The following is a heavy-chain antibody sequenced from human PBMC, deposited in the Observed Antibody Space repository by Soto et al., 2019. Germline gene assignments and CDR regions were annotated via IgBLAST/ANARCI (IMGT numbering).Heavy chain of an antibody. Sequence: ASVKVSCKASGYTFTSYAMHWVRQAPGQRLEWMGWINAGNGNTKYSQKFQGRVTITRDTSASTAYMELSSLRSEDTAVYYCARLKAYDFWSGLPRNDALDIWGQGTMVTVSS. CDR3: ARLKAYDFWSGLPRNDALDI. CDR2: INAGNGNT. CDR1: GYTFTSYA. J-gene: IGHJ3*02. D-gene: IGHD3-3*01. V-gene: IGHV1-3*01.